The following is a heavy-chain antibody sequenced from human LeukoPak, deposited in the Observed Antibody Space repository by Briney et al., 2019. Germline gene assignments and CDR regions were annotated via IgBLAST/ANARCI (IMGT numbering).Heavy chain of an antibody. J-gene: IGHJ4*02. CDR1: GFTFSSYG. D-gene: IGHD3-10*01. CDR3: AKDPSLRWGGPLFDY. CDR2: IWYDGSNK. Sequence: PGGSLRLSCAASGFTFSSYGMHWVRQAPGKGLEWVAVIWYDGSNKYYADSVKGRFTISRGNSKNTLYLQMNSLRAEDTAVYYCAKDPSLRWGGPLFDYWGQGTLVTVSS. V-gene: IGHV3-33*06.